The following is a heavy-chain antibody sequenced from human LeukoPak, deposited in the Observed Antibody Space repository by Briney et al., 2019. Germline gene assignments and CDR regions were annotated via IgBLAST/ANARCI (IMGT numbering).Heavy chain of an antibody. CDR3: ARDRYAYQLLQGAHDAFDI. D-gene: IGHD2-2*01. J-gene: IGHJ3*02. Sequence: SVKVSCKASRYTFTGHYMHWVRQAPGQGLEWMGGIIPIFGTANYAQKFQGRVTITADESTSTAYMELSSLRSEDTAVYYCARDRYAYQLLQGAHDAFDIWGQGTMVTVSS. CDR1: RYTFTGHY. V-gene: IGHV1-69*13. CDR2: IIPIFGTA.